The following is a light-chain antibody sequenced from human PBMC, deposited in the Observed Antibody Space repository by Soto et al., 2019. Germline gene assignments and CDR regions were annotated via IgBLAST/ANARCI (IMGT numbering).Light chain of an antibody. CDR2: AAS. CDR3: LQDYNYPRT. Sequence: AIQMTQSPSSLSASVGDRVTITCRASQGIRNDLGWYQQKPGKAPRLLIYAASILQSGVPSRFSSSGSGTDFTLTISSLQPEDFATYYCLQDYNYPRTFGQGTKVEIK. J-gene: IGKJ1*01. V-gene: IGKV1-6*01. CDR1: QGIRND.